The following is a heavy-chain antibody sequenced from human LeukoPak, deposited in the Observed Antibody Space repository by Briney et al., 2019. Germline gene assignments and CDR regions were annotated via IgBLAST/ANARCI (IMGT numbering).Heavy chain of an antibody. CDR3: ARMVGDGYNMGFDY. CDR1: GFTLSSYA. D-gene: IGHD5-24*01. Sequence: PGGSLRLSCAASGFTLSSYAMSWVRQAPGKGLEWVSAISGSGGSTYYADSVKGRFTISRENGKNSLYLQMNSLRAGDTAVYYCARMVGDGYNMGFDYWGQGTLVTVSS. J-gene: IGHJ4*02. CDR2: ISGSGGST. V-gene: IGHV3-23*01.